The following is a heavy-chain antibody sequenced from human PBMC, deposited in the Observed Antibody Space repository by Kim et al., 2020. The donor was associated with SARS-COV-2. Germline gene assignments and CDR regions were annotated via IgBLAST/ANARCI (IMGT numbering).Heavy chain of an antibody. CDR3: ARDADYGGHSKIQDDAFDF. CDR2: ISNDGSLK. Sequence: GGSLRLSCAASGFTFSSYAMCWVRQAPGKGLEWVAFISNDGSLKYYADSVKGRFTISRDTSKKTVYLQMNSLRPGDTAVYYCARDADYGGHSKIQDDAFDFWGQGTMATVSS. CDR1: GFTFSSYA. V-gene: IGHV3-30*04. D-gene: IGHD4-17*01. J-gene: IGHJ3*01.